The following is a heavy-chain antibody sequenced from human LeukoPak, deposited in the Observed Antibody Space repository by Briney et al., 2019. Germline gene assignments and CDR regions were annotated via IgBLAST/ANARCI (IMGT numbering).Heavy chain of an antibody. D-gene: IGHD1-26*01. CDR2: ISGSGGST. CDR3: AKDLAHLLAIDY. Sequence: GGSLRLSCAASGFTFSSYAMGWVRQAPGKGLEWVSAISGSGGSTYYADSVKGRFTISRDNSKNTLYLQMNSLRAEDTAVYYCAKDLAHLLAIDYWGQGTLVTVSS. V-gene: IGHV3-23*01. J-gene: IGHJ4*02. CDR1: GFTFSSYA.